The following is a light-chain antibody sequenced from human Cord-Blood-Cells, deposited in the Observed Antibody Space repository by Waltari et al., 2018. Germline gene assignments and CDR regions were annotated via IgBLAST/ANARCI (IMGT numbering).Light chain of an antibody. V-gene: IGKV3-20*01. CDR1: QSVSSIY. J-gene: IGKJ2*01. CDR2: GAS. Sequence: EIVLTQSPGTLSLSPGESATRSCRASQSVSSIYLALYQQKPGQAPSLLIYGASSRATGIPDRFSGSGSGTDFTLTISRLEPEDFAVYYCQQYGSSPPYTFGQGTKLEIK. CDR3: QQYGSSPPYT.